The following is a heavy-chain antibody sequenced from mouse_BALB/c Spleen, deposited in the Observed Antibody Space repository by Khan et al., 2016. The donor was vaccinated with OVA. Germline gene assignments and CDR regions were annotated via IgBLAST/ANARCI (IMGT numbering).Heavy chain of an antibody. Sequence: QTQLVQSGPELKKPGVTVKISCKASGYTFTTYGMNWVKQAPGKGLKWMGWINTYTGEPTYVDDFKGRFAFSLETSVSTAYLQINNLKNEDTATYFCARVGYSGTMDYWGQGTSVTVSS. D-gene: IGHD2-14*01. CDR3: ARVGYSGTMDY. V-gene: IGHV9-3-1*01. CDR2: INTYTGEP. J-gene: IGHJ4*01. CDR1: GYTFTTYG.